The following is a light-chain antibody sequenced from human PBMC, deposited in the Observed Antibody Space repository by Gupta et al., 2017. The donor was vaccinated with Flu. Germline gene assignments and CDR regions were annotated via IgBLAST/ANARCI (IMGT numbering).Light chain of an antibody. Sequence: PSTLSPSVGDRVTSTCRASQNINNWLAWYQQRPGKAPKQLIYHTSKLGSGVPSRFSGSGSGTEFTLTITSLQPDDFATYYCQQDNGSPITFGQGTQLEIK. CDR1: QNINNW. J-gene: IGKJ5*01. CDR2: HTS. V-gene: IGKV1-5*03. CDR3: QQDNGSPIT.